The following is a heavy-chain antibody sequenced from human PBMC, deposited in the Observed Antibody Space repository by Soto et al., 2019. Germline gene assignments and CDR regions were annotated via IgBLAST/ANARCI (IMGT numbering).Heavy chain of an antibody. CDR3: TKVNLVEHQVMDV. CDR2: IKSKPGGGTT. CDR1: GFNFNYAW. V-gene: IGHV3-15*05. J-gene: IGHJ6*02. D-gene: IGHD3-16*01. Sequence: EGQLIESGGGLVKPGGSLRLSCTASGFNFNYAWMTWVRQAPGKGLEWVGRIKSKPGGGTTDYAATVKGRFTILSDDSNNMVHLQMNSLKGEDTALYYCTKVNLVEHQVMDVWGQGTTVTVSS.